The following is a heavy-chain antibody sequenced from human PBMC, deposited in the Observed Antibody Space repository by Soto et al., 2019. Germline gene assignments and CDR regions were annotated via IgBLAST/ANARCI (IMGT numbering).Heavy chain of an antibody. CDR2: ITSKTGQI. CDR1: GFRFSGYN. D-gene: IGHD6-6*01. Sequence: GVCLRLSWTGSGFRFSGYNMNWVRQVPGKGPEWISSITSKTGQIYYAESVKGRFTISRDNAKNSRSLEMNRLGAEGTAGYFCARDLCAGQQLVIPWFETWGQGTLVTVSS. V-gene: IGHV3-21*06. J-gene: IGHJ5*02. CDR3: ARDLCAGQQLVIPWFET.